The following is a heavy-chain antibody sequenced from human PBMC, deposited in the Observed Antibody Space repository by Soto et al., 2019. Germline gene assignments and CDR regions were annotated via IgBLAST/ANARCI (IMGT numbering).Heavy chain of an antibody. J-gene: IGHJ4*02. Sequence: EVQLAESGGGMVQPGGSLRLSCVASGFTFSSYDMHWVRQAPGKGLEYVSSISSNGGTTYYGNSVKGRFTISRENSKNTLYLQMGSLRAEDMAVYYCVRRVSGTYDYWGQGNLVTVSS. CDR1: GFTFSSYD. D-gene: IGHD3-10*01. CDR2: ISSNGGTT. V-gene: IGHV3-64*01. CDR3: VRRVSGTYDY.